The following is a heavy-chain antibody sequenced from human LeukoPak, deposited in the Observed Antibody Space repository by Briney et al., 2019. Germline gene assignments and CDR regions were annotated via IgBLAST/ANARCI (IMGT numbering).Heavy chain of an antibody. Sequence: ASVKASCKVSGYTLTELSMHWVRQAPGKGLEWMGGFDPEAGETIYAQKFQGRVTMTEGTSTDTAYMALRSLRSEDTAVYYCATARSGWYFEYWGEGKLVTVSS. CDR2: FDPEAGET. CDR3: ATARSGWYFEY. D-gene: IGHD6-19*01. CDR1: GYTLTELS. V-gene: IGHV1-24*01. J-gene: IGHJ4*02.